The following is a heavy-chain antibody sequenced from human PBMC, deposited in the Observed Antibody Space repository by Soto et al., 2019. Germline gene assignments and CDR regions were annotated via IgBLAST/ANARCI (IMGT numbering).Heavy chain of an antibody. J-gene: IGHJ4*02. Sequence: LETLSLTCTVSGGSMRNYFWTWIRQPPGKGLEWIGYIHYSGTTSFFPSYNPSLRSRVTISEDTSKNQFSLKLLSVTTADTAVYFCAAGEASSRNLAPYYLDFWGQGTLVTVSS. CDR2: IHYSGTT. CDR1: GGSMRNYF. CDR3: AAGEASSRNLAPYYLDF. V-gene: IGHV4-59*01. D-gene: IGHD6-13*01.